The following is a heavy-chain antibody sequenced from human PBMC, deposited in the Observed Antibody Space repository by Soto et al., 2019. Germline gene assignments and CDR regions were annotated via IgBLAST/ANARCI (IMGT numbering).Heavy chain of an antibody. Sequence: ASETLSLTCAVYGGSFIDYYWSWIRQPPGKGLEWIGEINHSGSTNYNPSLKSRVTISVDTSKNQFSLRVNSVTVADTAVYYCARPMTAVTTSLIYWSQGTLVTVS. CDR3: ARPMTAVTTSLIY. CDR2: INHSGST. J-gene: IGHJ4*02. CDR1: GGSFIDYY. V-gene: IGHV4-34*01. D-gene: IGHD4-17*01.